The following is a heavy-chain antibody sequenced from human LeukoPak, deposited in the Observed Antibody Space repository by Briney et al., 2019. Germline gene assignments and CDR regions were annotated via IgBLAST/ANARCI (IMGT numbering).Heavy chain of an antibody. V-gene: IGHV1-24*01. CDR2: FDPEDGET. CDR1: GYTLTELS. Sequence: ASVRVSCKVSGYTLTELSMHWVRQAPGKGLEWMGGFDPEDGETIYAQKFQGRVTMTEDTSTDTAYMELSSLRSEDTAVYYCATGGIVGATNAFDIWGQGTMVTVSS. D-gene: IGHD1-26*01. CDR3: ATGGIVGATNAFDI. J-gene: IGHJ3*02.